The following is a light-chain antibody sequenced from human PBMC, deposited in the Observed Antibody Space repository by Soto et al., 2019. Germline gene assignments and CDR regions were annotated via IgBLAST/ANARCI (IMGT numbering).Light chain of an antibody. CDR1: SSDVGGYNY. Sequence: QSALTQPASVSGSPGQSITISCTGTSSDVGGYNYVSWYQQHTGKAPNLMIYDVSNRPSGVSNRFSGSKSGNTASLTISGLQAEDDADYYCSSYTSSSTRVFGGGTKLTVL. J-gene: IGLJ2*01. CDR2: DVS. V-gene: IGLV2-14*01. CDR3: SSYTSSSTRV.